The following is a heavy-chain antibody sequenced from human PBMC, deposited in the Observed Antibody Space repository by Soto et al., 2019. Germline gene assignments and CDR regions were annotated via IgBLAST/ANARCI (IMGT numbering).Heavy chain of an antibody. CDR1: GFTFSSYW. CDR3: ARGGNGACTLDL. J-gene: IGHJ2*01. D-gene: IGHD3-10*01. V-gene: IGHV3-74*01. Sequence: EVQLVESGGGLVQPGGYLRLSCVASGFTFSSYWMHWVRQAPGKGLVWVSRINSGGSRTNYADSVKGRFTLSRDNAENTLYLQMNRLRAEDTAVYYCARGGNGACTLDLWGHGTLATVSS. CDR2: INSGGSRT.